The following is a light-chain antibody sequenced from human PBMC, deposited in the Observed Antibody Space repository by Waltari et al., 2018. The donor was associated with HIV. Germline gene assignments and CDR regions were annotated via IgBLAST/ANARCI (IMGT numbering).Light chain of an antibody. V-gene: IGLV3-1*01. Sequence: SYALTQPPSVSVSPGQTASITCPGEIFHSKSASWYQQKPGQSPVLVIDQNSGRPSGIPERFSGSKSGNTATLTISGTQAMDEADFYCQSWDSSYVVFGGGTKLIVL. CDR1: IFHSKS. J-gene: IGLJ3*02. CDR2: QNS. CDR3: QSWDSSYVV.